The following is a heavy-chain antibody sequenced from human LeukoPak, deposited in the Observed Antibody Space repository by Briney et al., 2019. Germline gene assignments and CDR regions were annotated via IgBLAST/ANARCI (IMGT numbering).Heavy chain of an antibody. CDR1: GYTFTGYY. CDR3: ARAFVTMVRGGQYNWFDP. Sequence: ASVKVSCKASGYTFTGYYMHWVRQAPGQGLEWMGWINPNSGGTNYAQKFQGRVTMTRDTSISTAYMELSRLRSDDTAVYYCARAFVTMVRGGQYNWFDPWGQGTLVTVSS. CDR2: INPNSGGT. D-gene: IGHD3-10*01. J-gene: IGHJ5*02. V-gene: IGHV1-2*02.